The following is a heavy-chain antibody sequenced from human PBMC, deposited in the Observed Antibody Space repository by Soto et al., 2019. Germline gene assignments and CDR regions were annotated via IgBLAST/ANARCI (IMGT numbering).Heavy chain of an antibody. J-gene: IGHJ4*02. CDR3: ARGGDIVLLVYAKPAPYYFDY. D-gene: IGHD2-8*01. CDR2: INHSGST. V-gene: IGHV4-34*01. Sequence: KPXESLSLTCAVHGVSFSGYYWSWIRQPPGKGLEWIGEINHSGSTNYNPSLKSRVTISVDTSKNQFSLNLSSVTAADTAVYYCARGGDIVLLVYAKPAPYYFDYWGQGTLVTVS. CDR1: GVSFSGYY.